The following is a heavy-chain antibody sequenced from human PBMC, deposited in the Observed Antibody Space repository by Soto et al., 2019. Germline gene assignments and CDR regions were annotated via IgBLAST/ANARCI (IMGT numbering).Heavy chain of an antibody. D-gene: IGHD5-12*01. Sequence: QVQLVQSGAEVKKPGASVKVSCKASGYTFTSYDINWVRQATGQGLEWMGWMNPNSGNTGYAQKFQGRVTMTRHTSISTAYMELSSLRSADTAVYYRAISGYDREGQSFDYWGQGPLVTVSS. CDR1: GYTFTSYD. CDR3: AISGYDREGQSFDY. CDR2: MNPNSGNT. J-gene: IGHJ4*02. V-gene: IGHV1-8*01.